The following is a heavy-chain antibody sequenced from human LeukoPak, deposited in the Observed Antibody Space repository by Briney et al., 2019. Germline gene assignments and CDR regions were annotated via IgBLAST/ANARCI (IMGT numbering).Heavy chain of an antibody. CDR1: GYTFTGYY. CDR3: ARERKRHQKYSSGSQVDY. Sequence: ASVKVSYKASGYTFTGYYMHWVRQAPGQGLEWMGWINPNSGGTNYAQKFQGRVTMTRDTSISTAYMELSRLRSDDTAVYYCARERKRHQKYSSGSQVDYWGQGTLVTVSS. CDR2: INPNSGGT. D-gene: IGHD6-19*01. V-gene: IGHV1-2*02. J-gene: IGHJ4*02.